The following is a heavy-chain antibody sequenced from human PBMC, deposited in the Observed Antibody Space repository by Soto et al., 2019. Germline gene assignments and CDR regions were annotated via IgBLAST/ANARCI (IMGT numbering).Heavy chain of an antibody. CDR3: ARGKSIFYGMDV. CDR2: ISYDGSNK. Sequence: GGSLRLSCAASGFTFSSYGMHWVRQAPGKGLEWVAVISYDGSNKYYADSVKGRFTISRDNSKNTLYLQMNSLRAEDTAVYYCARGKSIFYGMDVWGQGTTVNVSS. V-gene: IGHV3-30*03. CDR1: GFTFSSYG. J-gene: IGHJ6*02. D-gene: IGHD2-15*01.